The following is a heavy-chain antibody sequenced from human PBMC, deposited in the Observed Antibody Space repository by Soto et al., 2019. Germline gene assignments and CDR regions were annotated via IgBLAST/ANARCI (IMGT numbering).Heavy chain of an antibody. CDR1: GYSFTSYW. Sequence: GESLKISCKGSGYSFTSYWISWVRQMPGKGLEWMGRIDPSDSYTNYSPSFQGHVTISADKSISTAYLQWSSLKASDTAMYYCARRPNYYDSSGYGAFGIWGRGTMVTVSS. D-gene: IGHD3-22*01. J-gene: IGHJ3*02. CDR3: ARRPNYYDSSGYGAFGI. CDR2: IDPSDSYT. V-gene: IGHV5-10-1*01.